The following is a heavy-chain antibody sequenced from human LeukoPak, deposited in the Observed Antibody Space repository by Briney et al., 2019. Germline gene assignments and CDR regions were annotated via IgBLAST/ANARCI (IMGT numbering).Heavy chain of an antibody. V-gene: IGHV3-11*01. CDR1: GFTFSDYY. CDR2: ISTRDNTI. D-gene: IGHD4-23*01. J-gene: IGHJ4*02. Sequence: GGSLRLSCKASGFTFSDYYMSWIRQPPGKGLEWLSYISTRDNTIQYADSVKGRFTISRDNANNSVFLQMNNLRAEDSAIYYCARGARWAYYFDYWGQGSLVTVSS. CDR3: ARGARWAYYFDY.